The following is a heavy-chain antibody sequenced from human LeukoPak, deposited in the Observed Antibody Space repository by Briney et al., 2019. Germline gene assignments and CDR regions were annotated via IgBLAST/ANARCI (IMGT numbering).Heavy chain of an antibody. CDR1: GFTFSSYA. CDR3: AREYYYDSSGYDSDAFDI. Sequence: PGGSLRLSCVASGFTFSSYALSWVRQVPGKGLEWVSAISGSGGDTYDADSVKGRFTISRDNSKNPLYLQMNSLRAEDTAVYYCAREYYYDSSGYDSDAFDIWGQGTMVTVSS. CDR2: ISGSGGDT. J-gene: IGHJ3*02. V-gene: IGHV3-23*01. D-gene: IGHD3-22*01.